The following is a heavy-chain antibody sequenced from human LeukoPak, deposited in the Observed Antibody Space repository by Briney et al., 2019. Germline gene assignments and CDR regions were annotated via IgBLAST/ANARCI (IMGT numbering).Heavy chain of an antibody. CDR2: ITPIFGAA. Sequence: SVKVSCKASGGTFSSYPFTWVRQAPGQGLEWMGEITPIFGAANYAQTFQGRVTITADESTSTVFMELSSLRSDDTAFYYCARNSRVASTSGLNYWGQGTLGTVSS. J-gene: IGHJ4*02. V-gene: IGHV1-69*01. CDR3: ARNSRVASTSGLNY. D-gene: IGHD4-23*01. CDR1: GGTFSSYP.